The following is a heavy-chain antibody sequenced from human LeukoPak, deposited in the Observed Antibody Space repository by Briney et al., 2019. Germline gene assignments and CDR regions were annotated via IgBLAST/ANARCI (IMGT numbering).Heavy chain of an antibody. V-gene: IGHV3-23*01. CDR1: GFIFSTYV. D-gene: IGHD3-3*01. J-gene: IGHJ3*02. Sequence: SGGSLRLSCAASGFIFSTYVMSWVRQAPGKGLEWVSSVGGSGHVTYYADSVKGRFTISRDNSKNTLYLQMNSLRAEDTAVYYCAKDLRFLEWLSVAGIWGQGTMVTVSS. CDR2: VGGSGHVT. CDR3: AKDLRFLEWLSVAGI.